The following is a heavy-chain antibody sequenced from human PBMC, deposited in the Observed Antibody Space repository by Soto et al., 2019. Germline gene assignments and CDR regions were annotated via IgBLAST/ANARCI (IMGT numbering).Heavy chain of an antibody. CDR2: IWYDGSNK. D-gene: IGHD2-15*01. J-gene: IGHJ4*02. Sequence: SLRLSCAASGFTFSSYGMHWVRQAPGKGLEWVAVIWYDGSNKYYADSVKGRFTISRDNSKNTLYLQMNSLRAEDTAVYYCARDGYCSGGSCYSVPVFEYWGQGTLVTVSS. V-gene: IGHV3-33*01. CDR3: ARDGYCSGGSCYSVPVFEY. CDR1: GFTFSSYG.